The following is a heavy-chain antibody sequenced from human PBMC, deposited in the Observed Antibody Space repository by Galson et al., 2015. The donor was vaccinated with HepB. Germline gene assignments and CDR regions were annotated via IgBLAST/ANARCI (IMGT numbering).Heavy chain of an antibody. D-gene: IGHD3-22*01. CDR1: GYSFTDYY. V-gene: IGHV1-46*01. CDR3: ARRLYYESGGYYDWYSDL. J-gene: IGHJ2*01. Sequence: SVKVSCKASGYSFTDYYIHWVRQAPGQGLEWMGIINPRIGSISYTEKFQGRVIMTRDTSTSTVYMEMSSLTSEDTAVYYCARRLYYESGGYYDWYSDLWGRGTLVAVSS. CDR2: INPRIGSI.